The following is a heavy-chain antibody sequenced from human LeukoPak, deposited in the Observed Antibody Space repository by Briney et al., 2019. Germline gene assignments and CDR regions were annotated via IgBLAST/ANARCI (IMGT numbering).Heavy chain of an antibody. J-gene: IGHJ3*02. Sequence: SETLSLTCTVSDGSISSSTYYWGWIRQPPGKGLEWIGTIYYSGSTYYNPSLKSRVTISIDTSKNQFSLKLSSVTAADAAVYYCARESGDAFDIWGQGTMVTVSS. CDR3: ARESGDAFDI. CDR2: IYYSGST. CDR1: DGSISSSTYY. D-gene: IGHD6-25*01. V-gene: IGHV4-39*07.